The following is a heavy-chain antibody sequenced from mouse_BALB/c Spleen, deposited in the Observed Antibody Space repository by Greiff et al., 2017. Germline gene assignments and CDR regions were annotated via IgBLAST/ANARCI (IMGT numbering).Heavy chain of an antibody. CDR3: ARWRVVSNYWYFDV. J-gene: IGHJ1*01. V-gene: IGHV1S81*02. CDR2: INPSNGRT. CDR1: GYTFTSYW. Sequence: VQLQQPGAELVKPGASVKLSCKASGYTFTSYWMHWVKQRPGQGLEWIGEINPSNGRTNYNEKFKSKATLTVDKSSSTAYMQLSSLTSEDSAVYYCARWRVVSNYWYFDVWGAGTTVTVSS. D-gene: IGHD2-5*01.